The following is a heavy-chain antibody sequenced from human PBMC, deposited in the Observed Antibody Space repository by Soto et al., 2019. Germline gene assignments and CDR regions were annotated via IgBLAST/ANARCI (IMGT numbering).Heavy chain of an antibody. D-gene: IGHD3-10*01. CDR2: MNPSSGNT. Sequence: VKRSRKAAGYTFTGDDSNRRLMDTEKGLEWMGWMNPSSGNTGYAQKFQGRVTMTRNTSIRPAYMELSSLRSEDTAVYYCARGSYGSGTNYYYYYYMDVWGKGTTVTVSS. CDR3: ARGSYGSGTNYYYYYYMDV. CDR1: GYTFTGDD. V-gene: IGHV1-8*01. J-gene: IGHJ6*03.